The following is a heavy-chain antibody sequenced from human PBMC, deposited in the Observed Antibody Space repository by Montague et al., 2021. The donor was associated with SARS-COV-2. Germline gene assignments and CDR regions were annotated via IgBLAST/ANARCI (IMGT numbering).Heavy chain of an antibody. CDR1: GLTVNANF. CDR3: ASGLGYGDYGDY. CDR2: IYAGGGT. V-gene: IGHV3-53*01. Sequence: SLRLSCAASGLTVNANFMTWVRQAPGKGLEWVSVIYAGGGTDYADSVTGRFTVSRDNSKNTLYLQMNSLRVDDTALYYCASGLGYGDYGDYWGQGTLVTVSS. D-gene: IGHD4-17*01. J-gene: IGHJ4*02.